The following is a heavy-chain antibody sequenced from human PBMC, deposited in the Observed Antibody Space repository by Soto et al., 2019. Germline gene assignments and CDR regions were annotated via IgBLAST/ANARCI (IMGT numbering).Heavy chain of an antibody. J-gene: IGHJ4*02. Sequence: GGSLRLSCAASGFTFSSYSMNWVRQAPGKGLEWVSSISSSSSYIYYADSVKGRFTISRDNAKNSLYLQMNSLRAEDTAVYYCARDSTYDILTGPFDYWGQGTLVTVSS. CDR3: ARDSTYDILTGPFDY. CDR1: GFTFSSYS. V-gene: IGHV3-21*01. D-gene: IGHD3-9*01. CDR2: ISSSSSYI.